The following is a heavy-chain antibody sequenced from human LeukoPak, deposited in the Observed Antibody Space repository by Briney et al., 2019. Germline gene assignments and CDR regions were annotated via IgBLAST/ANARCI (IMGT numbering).Heavy chain of an antibody. D-gene: IGHD3-22*01. Sequence: GGSLRLSCAASGFTFSSYWMHWVRQAPGKGLVWVSRIKSDGSTNYADSVKGRFTISRDNAKNTVSLQMNSLRAEDTGVYYCARAPSETGGYYPEYFRHWGQGTLVTASS. CDR2: IKSDGST. J-gene: IGHJ1*01. CDR3: ARAPSETGGYYPEYFRH. V-gene: IGHV3-74*01. CDR1: GFTFSSYW.